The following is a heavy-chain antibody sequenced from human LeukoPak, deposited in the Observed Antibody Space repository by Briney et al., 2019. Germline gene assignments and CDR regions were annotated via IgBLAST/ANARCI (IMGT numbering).Heavy chain of an antibody. CDR1: GYTFTGYY. V-gene: IGHV1-2*02. Sequence: ASVKVSCKASGYTFTGYYMHWVRQAPGQGLEWMGWINPNSGGTNYAQKFQGRVTMTRDTSISTAYMELSRLRSDDTAVYYCARAWPQTARSITMVRGVIIPLNWFDPWGQGTLVTVSS. CDR2: INPNSGGT. CDR3: ARAWPQTARSITMVRGVIIPLNWFDP. J-gene: IGHJ5*02. D-gene: IGHD3-10*01.